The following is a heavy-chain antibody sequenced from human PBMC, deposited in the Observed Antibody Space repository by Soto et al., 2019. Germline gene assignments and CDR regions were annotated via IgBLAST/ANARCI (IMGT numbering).Heavy chain of an antibody. CDR3: AKKLGSNPFGAYGLDV. CDR2: IIPISSTT. J-gene: IGHJ6*02. V-gene: IGHV1-69*01. CDR1: GGNFITFA. D-gene: IGHD7-27*01. Sequence: QVELVQSGAEVKKPGSSVKVSCKASGGNFITFAISWVRQAPGQGLEWMGEIIPISSTTKSAHKFQDRVTISTDGSSSTVHTELRSLESEDTAIYFCAKKLGSNPFGAYGLDVWGQGTTVTVSS.